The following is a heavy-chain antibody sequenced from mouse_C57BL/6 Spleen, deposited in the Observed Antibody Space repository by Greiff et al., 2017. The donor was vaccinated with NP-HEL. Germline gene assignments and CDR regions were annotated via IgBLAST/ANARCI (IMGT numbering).Heavy chain of an antibody. CDR3: ATYYSKHLGTMDY. Sequence: EVQLQESGPGLVKPSQSLSLTCSVTGYSITSGYYWNWIRQFPGNKLEWMGYISYDGSNNYNPSLKNRISITRDTSKNQFFLKLNSVTTEDTATYYCATYYSKHLGTMDYWGQGTSVTVSS. J-gene: IGHJ4*01. D-gene: IGHD2-5*01. CDR2: ISYDGSN. V-gene: IGHV3-6*01. CDR1: GYSITSGYY.